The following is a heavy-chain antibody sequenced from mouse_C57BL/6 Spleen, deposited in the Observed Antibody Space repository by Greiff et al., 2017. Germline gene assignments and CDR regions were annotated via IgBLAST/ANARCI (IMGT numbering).Heavy chain of an antibody. CDR3: TRLLFYYGSSYGY. D-gene: IGHD1-1*01. CDR1: GYTFTDYE. CDR2: IDPETGGT. V-gene: IGHV1-15*01. J-gene: IGHJ2*01. Sequence: VKLMESGAELVRPGASVTLSCKASGYTFTDYEMHWVKQTPVHGLEWIGAIDPETGGTAYNQKFKGKAILTADKSSSTAYMELRSLTSEDSAVYYWTRLLFYYGSSYGYWGQGTTLTVSS.